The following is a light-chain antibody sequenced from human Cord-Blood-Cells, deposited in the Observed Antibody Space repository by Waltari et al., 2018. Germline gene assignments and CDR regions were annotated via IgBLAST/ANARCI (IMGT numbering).Light chain of an antibody. Sequence: QSALTQPASVSGSPGPSITISCPGTSSDVGSYNLVSWYQQHPGKAHKLMIYEVSKRPSGVSNRFSGSKSGNTASLTISGLQAEDEADYYCCSYAGSSTSWVFGGGTKLTVL. J-gene: IGLJ3*02. CDR1: SSDVGSYNL. CDR2: EVS. V-gene: IGLV2-23*02. CDR3: CSYAGSSTSWV.